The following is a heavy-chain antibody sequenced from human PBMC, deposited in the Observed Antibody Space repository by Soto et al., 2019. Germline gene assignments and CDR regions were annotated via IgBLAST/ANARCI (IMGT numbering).Heavy chain of an antibody. CDR2: IVPMFGTP. CDR3: ARNGTYDSSLSQYSGMDV. CDR1: GDTFANFI. V-gene: IGHV1-69*01. D-gene: IGHD3-22*01. J-gene: IGHJ6*02. Sequence: QVQLVQSGAEVKEPGSSVRVSCKASGDTFANFIMNWVRQTPGQGLEWMGGIVPMFGTPTYAEKFKGRLAISATGSTSTVYMELTSLTSDDTAVYYCARNGTYDSSLSQYSGMDVWGQGTTVTVS.